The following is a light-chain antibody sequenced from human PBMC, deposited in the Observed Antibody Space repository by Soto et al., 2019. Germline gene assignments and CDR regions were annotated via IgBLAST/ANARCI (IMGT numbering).Light chain of an antibody. J-gene: IGLJ1*01. CDR1: SSDVGGYNY. Sequence: QGGLAQPRSGSGSPGQSVTISCTGTSSDVGGYNYVSWYLQHPGKAPKVMIYGVSKRPSGVPDRFSGSKSGNTASLTISGLQSEDEADYYCCSFAGNYIYVFGTGTRSPS. CDR2: GVS. V-gene: IGLV2-11*01. CDR3: CSFAGNYIYV.